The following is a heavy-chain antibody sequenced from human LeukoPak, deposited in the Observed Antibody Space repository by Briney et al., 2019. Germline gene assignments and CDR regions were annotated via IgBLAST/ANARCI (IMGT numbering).Heavy chain of an antibody. J-gene: IGHJ4*02. CDR3: ARDVGARLPGY. CDR1: GGSITSNNW. Sequence: SGTLSLTCAVSGGSITSNNWWSWVRQSPGKGLEWIGGIYHSGNSNYNPSLKSRVTISVDKSKNQFSMKLTSVTAEDTAFYYCARDVGARLPGYWGQGILVTVSS. D-gene: IGHD6-6*01. V-gene: IGHV4-4*02. CDR2: IYHSGNS.